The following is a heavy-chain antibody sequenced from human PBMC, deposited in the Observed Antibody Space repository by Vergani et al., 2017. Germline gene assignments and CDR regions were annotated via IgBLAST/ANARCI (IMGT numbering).Heavy chain of an antibody. Sequence: QVQLQESGPGLVKPSETLSLTCAVSGDSISSGYYWGWIRQPPGKGLEWIGSIYHSGSTYYNPSLKSRVTISVDTSKNQFSLKLSSVTAADTAVYYCARHFGSGSYSSHFDYWGQGTLVTVSS. V-gene: IGHV4-38-2*01. CDR1: GDSISSGYY. J-gene: IGHJ4*02. D-gene: IGHD3-10*01. CDR3: ARHFGSGSYSSHFDY. CDR2: IYHSGST.